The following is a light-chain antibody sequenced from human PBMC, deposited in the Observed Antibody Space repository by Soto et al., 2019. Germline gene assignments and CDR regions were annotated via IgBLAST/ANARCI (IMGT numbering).Light chain of an antibody. CDR3: SSYRSRSLYV. CDR1: SNDIGAYNY. Sequence: QSALTQPASVSGSPGQSITISCTGTSNDIGAYNYVSWYQHHPGKAPKLMIYDVTNRPSGVSNRFSGSKSGNTASLTISGLQAEDEADYYCSSYRSRSLYVFRTGTKLTVL. V-gene: IGLV2-14*03. J-gene: IGLJ1*01. CDR2: DVT.